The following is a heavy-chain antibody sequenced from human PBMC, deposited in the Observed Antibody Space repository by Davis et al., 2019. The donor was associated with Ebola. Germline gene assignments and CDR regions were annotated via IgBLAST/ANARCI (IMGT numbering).Heavy chain of an antibody. D-gene: IGHD2-2*01. CDR3: AAVSPAKYCSSTSCYDAFDI. CDR1: GFTFTSSA. CDR2: IVVGSGNT. V-gene: IGHV1-58*01. Sequence: SVKVSCTASGFTFTSSAVQWVRQARGQRLAWIGWIVVGSGNTNYAQKFQERVTITRDMSTSTAYMELSSLRSEDTAVYYCAAVSPAKYCSSTSCYDAFDIWGQGTMVTVSS. J-gene: IGHJ3*02.